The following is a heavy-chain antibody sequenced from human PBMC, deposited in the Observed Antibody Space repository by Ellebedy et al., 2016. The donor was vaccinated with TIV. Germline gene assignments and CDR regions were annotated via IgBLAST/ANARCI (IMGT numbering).Heavy chain of an antibody. CDR2: ISYDGSNK. J-gene: IGHJ4*02. V-gene: IGHV3-30*03. CDR3: ARGYSGYGLSFDY. D-gene: IGHD5-12*01. CDR1: EFSFSSYG. Sequence: GESLKISCAASEFSFSSYGMHWVRQAPGKGLEWVAVISYDGSNKYYADSVKGRFTISRDNAKNSLYLQMNSLRAEDTAVYYCARGYSGYGLSFDYWGQGTLVTVSS.